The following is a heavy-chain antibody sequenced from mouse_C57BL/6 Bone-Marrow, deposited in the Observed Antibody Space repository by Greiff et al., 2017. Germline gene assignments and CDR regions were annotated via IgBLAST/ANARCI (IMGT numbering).Heavy chain of an antibody. CDR3: TGYDGTWVAY. J-gene: IGHJ3*01. CDR2: IDPEAGGT. CDR1: GYTFTDYE. D-gene: IGHD2-2*01. V-gene: IGHV1-15*01. Sequence: VQLHQSGAELVRPGASVTLSCKASGYTFTDYEMHWVKQTPVHGLDWIGSIDPEAGGTASNQKFKGKAILTAAQSSSTAYMELRSLTSEDSAVYYCTGYDGTWVAYWGQGTLVTVSA.